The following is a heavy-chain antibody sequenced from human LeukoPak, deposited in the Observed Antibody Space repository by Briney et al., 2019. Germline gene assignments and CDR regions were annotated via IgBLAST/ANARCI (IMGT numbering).Heavy chain of an antibody. CDR2: IRYDGSNK. J-gene: IGHJ4*02. CDR1: GFTFSSYG. Sequence: GGSLRLSCAASGFTFSSYGMHWVRQAPGKGLEWVAFIRYDGSNKYYADSVKGRFTISRDDSKNTLYLHISSLRTEDTAVYFCARDNAARNMGNAFDLWGQGTLVTVSS. D-gene: IGHD1-26*01. CDR3: ARDNAARNMGNAFDL. V-gene: IGHV3-30*02.